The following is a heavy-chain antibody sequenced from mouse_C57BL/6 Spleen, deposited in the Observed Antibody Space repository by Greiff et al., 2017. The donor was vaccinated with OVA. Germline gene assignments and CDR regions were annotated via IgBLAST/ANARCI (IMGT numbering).Heavy chain of an antibody. CDR1: GYTFTSYW. D-gene: IGHD2-3*01. CDR3: AAGWLLRGFDY. CDR2: IDPSDSYT. Sequence: VQLKQPGAELVMPGASVKLSCKASGYTFTSYWMHWVKQRPGQGLEWIGEIDPSDSYTNYNQKFKGKSTLTVDKSSSTAYMQLSSLTSEDSAVYYCAAGWLLRGFDYWGQGTTLTVSS. V-gene: IGHV1-69*01. J-gene: IGHJ2*01.